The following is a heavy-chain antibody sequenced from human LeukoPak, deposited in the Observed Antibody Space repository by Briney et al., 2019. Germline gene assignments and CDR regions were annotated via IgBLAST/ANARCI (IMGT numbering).Heavy chain of an antibody. V-gene: IGHV5-51*01. CDR1: GYSFTSYW. CDR2: IYPGDSDA. Sequence: GESLKISCKGSGYSFTSYWIGWVRQMSEKGLEWMGIIYPGDSDARYSPSFQGQVTISVDKSIGTAYLQWSSLKASDTAMYYCARSTSDYYSAEYCGQGTLVTVSS. CDR3: ARSTSDYYSAEY. D-gene: IGHD3-22*01. J-gene: IGHJ4*02.